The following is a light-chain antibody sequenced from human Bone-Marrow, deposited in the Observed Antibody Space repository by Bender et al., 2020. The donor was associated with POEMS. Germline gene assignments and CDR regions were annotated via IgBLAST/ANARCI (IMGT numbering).Light chain of an antibody. CDR1: SSNIGNHG. J-gene: IGLJ3*02. V-gene: IGLV1-36*01. CDR2: YDV. Sequence: QSVVTQPPSLSEALRQRVTISCSGSSSNIGNHGVNWYHQLPGEAPKPLLYYDVLLTPGVSDRFSASKSGNTAHLAISELQSEDEALYYCSAWDDSLSGWVFGGATKLTV. CDR3: SAWDDSLSGWV.